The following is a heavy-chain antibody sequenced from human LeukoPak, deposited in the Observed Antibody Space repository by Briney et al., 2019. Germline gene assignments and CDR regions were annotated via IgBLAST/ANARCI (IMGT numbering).Heavy chain of an antibody. D-gene: IGHD3-3*01. CDR3: ARRDYDFWSGSNWFDP. V-gene: IGHV1-2*02. CDR2: INPNSGGT. CDR1: GYTFAGYY. Sequence: ASVKVSCKASGYTFAGYYMHWVRQAPGQGLEWMGWINPNSGGTNYAQKFQGRVTMTRDTSSSTAYMELSRLRSDDTAVYYCARRDYDFWSGSNWFDPWGQGTLVTVSS. J-gene: IGHJ5*02.